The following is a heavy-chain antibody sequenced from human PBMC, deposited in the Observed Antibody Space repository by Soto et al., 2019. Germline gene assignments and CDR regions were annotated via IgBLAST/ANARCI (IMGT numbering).Heavy chain of an antibody. V-gene: IGHV1-58*01. CDR1: GFTFTSSA. D-gene: IGHD3-16*02. CDR3: AAFRDYYVWGSYRALDY. CDR2: IVVGSGNT. Sequence: QMQLVQSGPEVKKPGTSVKVSCKASGFTFTSSAVQWVRQACGQRLEWIGWIVVGSGNTNYAQKFQERVTITRDMSTSTAYMELSSLRSEDTAVYYCAAFRDYYVWGSYRALDYWGQGTLVTVSS. J-gene: IGHJ4*02.